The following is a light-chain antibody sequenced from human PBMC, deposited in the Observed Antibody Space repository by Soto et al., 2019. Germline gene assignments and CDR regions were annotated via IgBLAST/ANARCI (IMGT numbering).Light chain of an antibody. CDR3: SSYAGNRHFYV. V-gene: IGLV2-8*01. CDR2: EVS. Sequence: QSVLTQPPSASGSPGQSVTISCTGTSSDVGGYNFVSWYQQHPGKAPKLMIYEVSKRPSGIPDRFSGSKSGNTASLTVSGLQAEHEADYYCSSYAGNRHFYVFGTGTKLTVL. J-gene: IGLJ1*01. CDR1: SSDVGGYNF.